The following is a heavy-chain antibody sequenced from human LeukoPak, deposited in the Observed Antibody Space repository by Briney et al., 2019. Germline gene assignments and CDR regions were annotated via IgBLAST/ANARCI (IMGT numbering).Heavy chain of an antibody. V-gene: IGHV4-4*02. CDR1: GGSISSDYW. CDR3: ASRSDSTPYYIDY. D-gene: IGHD2-21*02. Sequence: PSGTLSLTCAVSGGSISSDYWWSWVRQPPGKGLEWIGEIYHSGTTNYNPSLKSRVTMSVDKSKNQFSLNLKSVTAADTAVYYCASRSDSTPYYIDYWGQGTLVTVSS. CDR2: IYHSGTT. J-gene: IGHJ4*01.